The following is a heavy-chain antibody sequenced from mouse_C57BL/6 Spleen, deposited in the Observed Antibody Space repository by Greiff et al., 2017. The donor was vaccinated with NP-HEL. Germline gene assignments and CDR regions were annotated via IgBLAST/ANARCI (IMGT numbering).Heavy chain of an antibody. CDR2: ISYDGSN. J-gene: IGHJ2*01. CDR1: GYSITSGYY. V-gene: IGHV3-6*01. D-gene: IGHD4-1*01. CDR3: AKLTGTVYFDY. Sequence: EVQLKESGPGLVKPSQSLSLTCSVTGYSITSGYYWNWIRQFPGNKLEWMGYISYDGSNNYNPSLKNRISITRDTSKNQFFLKLNSVTTEDTATYYCAKLTGTVYFDYWGQGTTLTVSS.